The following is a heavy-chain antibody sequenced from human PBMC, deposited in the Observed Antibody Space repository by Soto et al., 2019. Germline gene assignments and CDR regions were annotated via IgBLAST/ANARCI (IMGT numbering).Heavy chain of an antibody. CDR1: GYTFTSYY. CDR3: AIDYDSRGYPRYYFDH. CDR2: INPSGGST. J-gene: IGHJ4*02. Sequence: GASVKVSCKASGYTFTSYYMHWVRQSPGQGLEWMGIINPSGGSTSYAQKFQGRVTMTRDTSTSTVYMELSSLRSEDTAVYYCAIDYDSRGYPRYYFDHWAQGTLVTVSS. V-gene: IGHV1-46*01. D-gene: IGHD3-22*01.